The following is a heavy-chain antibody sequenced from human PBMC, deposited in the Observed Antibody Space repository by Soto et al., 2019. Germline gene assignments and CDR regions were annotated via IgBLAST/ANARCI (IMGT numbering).Heavy chain of an antibody. D-gene: IGHD3-3*01. CDR2: ISAYNGNT. Sequence: GASVKVSCKAFGYTFTSYGISCVRQAPGQGLEWMGWISAYNGNTNYAQKLQGRVTMTTDTSTSTAYMELRSLRSDDTAVYYCARDSKFLEWLRIDYWGQGTLVTVSS. CDR3: ARDSKFLEWLRIDY. J-gene: IGHJ4*02. CDR1: GYTFTSYG. V-gene: IGHV1-18*01.